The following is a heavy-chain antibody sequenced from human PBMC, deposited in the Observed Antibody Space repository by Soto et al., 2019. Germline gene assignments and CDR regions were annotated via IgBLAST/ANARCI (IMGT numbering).Heavy chain of an antibody. CDR2: INHTGGT. CDR3: ATRITIFGVLIPQFDT. CDR1: GGSVTGYY. J-gene: IGHJ5*02. D-gene: IGHD3-3*01. V-gene: IGHV4-34*02. Sequence: QVHLQQCGAGLLKPSETLSLTCDVYGGSVTGYYWNWIRQPPGKGLEWIGEINHTGGTHDNPSLKRRLTMSVTTSKNQSTLRLSSVTATDTSIDYSATRITIFGVLIPQFDTWGQGTQVTVSS.